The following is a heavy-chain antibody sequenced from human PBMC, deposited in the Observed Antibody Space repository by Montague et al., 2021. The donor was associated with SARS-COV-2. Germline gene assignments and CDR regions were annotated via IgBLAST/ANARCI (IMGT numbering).Heavy chain of an antibody. D-gene: IGHD1-26*01. CDR2: SHSSGNT. V-gene: IGHV4-39*02. CDR1: SGSISSEDYY. J-gene: IGHJ2*01. Sequence: SETLSLTCTVSSGSISSEDYYWGWIRQAPGKGLEWIGISHSSGNTYYNPSLKSRVTLSVDTSKNHFSLEVTSVTAADTATYCCARLSGTVAATGVVLSAPDWYFDLWGRGTLVTFSS. CDR3: ARLSGTVAATGVVLSAPDWYFDL.